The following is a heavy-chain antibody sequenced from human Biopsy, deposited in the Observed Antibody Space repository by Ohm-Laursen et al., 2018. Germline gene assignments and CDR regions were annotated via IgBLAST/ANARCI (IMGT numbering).Heavy chain of an antibody. CDR2: IFNSANT. Sequence: TLSLTCSVSGGSISSGGSYWSWIRKRPGKGLEWSGYIFNSANTYYNQSLKNLITITGDTSKNQFSLKLNSVTAADTAVYYCARGDYFDSNGYFWFDPWGQGTLVTVSS. J-gene: IGHJ5*02. CDR3: ARGDYFDSNGYFWFDP. CDR1: GGSISSGGSY. V-gene: IGHV4-31*01. D-gene: IGHD3-22*01.